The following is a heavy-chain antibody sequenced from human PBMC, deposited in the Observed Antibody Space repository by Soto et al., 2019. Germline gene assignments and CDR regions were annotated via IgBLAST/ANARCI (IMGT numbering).Heavy chain of an antibody. D-gene: IGHD4-17*01. J-gene: IGHJ4*02. V-gene: IGHV1-46*01. CDR2: INPSGGST. CDR1: GYTFPSYY. Sequence: QVQLVQSGAEVKKPGASVKVSCKASGYTFPSYYMHCVRQAPGQGLEWMGIINPSGGSTSYAQKFQGRVTMTRDTSTSTVYMELSSLRSEDTAVYYCARDGLYGDYGHYWGQGTMVTVSS. CDR3: ARDGLYGDYGHY.